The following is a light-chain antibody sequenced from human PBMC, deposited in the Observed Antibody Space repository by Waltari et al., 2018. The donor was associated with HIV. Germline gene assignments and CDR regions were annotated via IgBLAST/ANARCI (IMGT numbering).Light chain of an antibody. Sequence: QSVLTQPHSVSGAPGQGVTISCSGVGRSHDVYWYKKLPGMAPKRLIYGDDNRHSGFPDRFSASKSGTSASLAITGLQPEDEAEYYCQSYGAGLGGFYVFGSGTKVTV. CDR1: GRSHD. CDR3: QSYGAGLGGFYV. CDR2: GDD. V-gene: IGLV1-40*01. J-gene: IGLJ1*01.